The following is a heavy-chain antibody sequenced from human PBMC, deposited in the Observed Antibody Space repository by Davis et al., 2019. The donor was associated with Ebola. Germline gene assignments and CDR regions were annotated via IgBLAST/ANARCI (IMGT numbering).Heavy chain of an antibody. Sequence: PGGSLRLSCAASGFTFSSNAMNWVRQAPGKGLEWVSAISGSGGSTYYADSVKGRFTISRHNSKNTLYLQMNSLRAEDTAVYYCARPPYSGYDDRGWFDPWGQGTLVTVSS. J-gene: IGHJ5*02. CDR2: ISGSGGST. CDR1: GFTFSSNA. V-gene: IGHV3-23*01. D-gene: IGHD5-12*01. CDR3: ARPPYSGYDDRGWFDP.